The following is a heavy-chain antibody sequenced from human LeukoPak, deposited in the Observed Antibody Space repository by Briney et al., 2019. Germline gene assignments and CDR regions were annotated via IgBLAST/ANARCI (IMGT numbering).Heavy chain of an antibody. V-gene: IGHV3-23*01. J-gene: IGHJ4*02. D-gene: IGHD2-15*01. Sequence: PGGSLRLSCAASGFTFSSYAMTWVRQAPGKGLEWVSAISGSGGSTYYADSVKGRFTISRDNSKNTLDLQMNSLRAEDTAVYHCAKDGRATAAPAWGQGTLVTVSS. CDR3: AKDGRATAAPA. CDR2: ISGSGGST. CDR1: GFTFSSYA.